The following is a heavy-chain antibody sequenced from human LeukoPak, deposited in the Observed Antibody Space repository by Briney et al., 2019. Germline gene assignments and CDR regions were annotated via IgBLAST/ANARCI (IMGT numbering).Heavy chain of an antibody. CDR2: ITSDGSTT. Sequence: LPGGSLRLSRVGSGFSLSDYWMHWVRQTPGKGLMWVSRITSDGSTTWYADSVKGRFTVSRDNAKNTLFLEMNSLRDEDTAVYYCAGDYIWGRLFWGQGTLVTVSS. J-gene: IGHJ4*01. CDR3: AGDYIWGRLF. CDR1: GFSLSDYW. D-gene: IGHD3-16*01. V-gene: IGHV3-74*01.